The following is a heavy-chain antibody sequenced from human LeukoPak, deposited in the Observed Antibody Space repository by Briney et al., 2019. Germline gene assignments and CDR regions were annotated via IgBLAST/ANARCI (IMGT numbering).Heavy chain of an antibody. CDR3: AKDLRGEDHSSWFSD. CDR2: ISGSGHST. CDR1: GFTFSGYA. J-gene: IGHJ4*02. V-gene: IGHV3-23*01. D-gene: IGHD6-13*01. Sequence: GGSLRLSCAASGFTFSGYAMSWVRQAPGKGVEWVSVISGSGHSTYYADSVKGRFIISRDNSKNTVYLQMNSLRADDTAVYYCAKDLRGEDHSSWFSDWGQGTLVTVSS.